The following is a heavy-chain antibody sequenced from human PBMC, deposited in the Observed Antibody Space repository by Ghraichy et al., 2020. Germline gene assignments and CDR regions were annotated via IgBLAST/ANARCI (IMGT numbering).Heavy chain of an antibody. Sequence: SVKVSCKASGGTFSNHDINWVRQAPGQGLEWMGRIIPMFATANYAQKFQGRVTITADKFTSTAYMELSSLRSEDTAVYYCARDPSYYDFWNGYSYYFDIWGQGNLVTVSS. J-gene: IGHJ4*02. CDR3: ARDPSYYDFWNGYSYYFDI. CDR2: IIPMFATA. D-gene: IGHD3-3*01. V-gene: IGHV1-69*06. CDR1: GGTFSNHD.